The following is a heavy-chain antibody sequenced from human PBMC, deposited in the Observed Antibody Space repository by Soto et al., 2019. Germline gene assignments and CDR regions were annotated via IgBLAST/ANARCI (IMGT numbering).Heavy chain of an antibody. V-gene: IGHV5-51*01. CDR1: GYSFTRYW. J-gene: IGHJ6*02. CDR3: AILGLLTAGSWQAFMDV. CDR2: IYPGDSDT. D-gene: IGHD1-20*01. Sequence: GEALKICCKGSGYSFTRYWIGWVRQMPGNGLEWMGIIYPGDSDTRYSPSFQGQATISADKSISTAYLQWSSLKASDTAMYYCAILGLLTAGSWQAFMDVWGQGTTVTVSS.